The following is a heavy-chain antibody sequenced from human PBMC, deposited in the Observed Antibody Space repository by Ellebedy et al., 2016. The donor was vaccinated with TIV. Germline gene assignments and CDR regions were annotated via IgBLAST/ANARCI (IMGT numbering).Heavy chain of an antibody. CDR2: ISFSGGST. CDR1: GFTFNSYA. D-gene: IGHD4-23*01. V-gene: IGHV3-23*01. Sequence: PGGSLRLSCAASGFTFNSYAMSWVRQAPGKGLEWVSGISFSGGSTFYADSVTGQFSISRDNSKNTLHLQMNSLRAEDTAVYYCAKDVYGGNLAAWVGFDLWGQGTMVTVSS. J-gene: IGHJ3*01. CDR3: AKDVYGGNLAAWVGFDL.